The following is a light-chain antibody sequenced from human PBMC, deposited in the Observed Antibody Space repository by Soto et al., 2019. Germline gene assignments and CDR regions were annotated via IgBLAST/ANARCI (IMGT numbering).Light chain of an antibody. Sequence: ETVLTQSPGTLSLSPGERATLSCRASQSVTSRYLAWYQQKPGQAPRLLIYGASNRATGIPDRFSGSGSGTECTLTVSRLEPEDFAVSYCQQYITSPSMYTFVQGTKLEIK. J-gene: IGKJ2*01. CDR3: QQYITSPSMYT. V-gene: IGKV3-20*01. CDR1: QSVTSRY. CDR2: GAS.